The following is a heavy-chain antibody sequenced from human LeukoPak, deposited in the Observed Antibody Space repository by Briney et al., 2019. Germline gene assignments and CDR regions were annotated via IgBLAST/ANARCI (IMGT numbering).Heavy chain of an antibody. CDR1: GGSISSYY. CDR2: IYYSGST. Sequence: SETLSLTCTVSGGSISSYYWSWIRQPPGKGLEWIGYIYYSGSTNYNPSLKSRVTISVDTSKNQFSLKLSSVTAADTAVYYCARDKEDYYGSGSYHNFDYWGQGTLVTVSS. CDR3: ARDKEDYYGSGSYHNFDY. V-gene: IGHV4-59*12. D-gene: IGHD3-10*01. J-gene: IGHJ4*02.